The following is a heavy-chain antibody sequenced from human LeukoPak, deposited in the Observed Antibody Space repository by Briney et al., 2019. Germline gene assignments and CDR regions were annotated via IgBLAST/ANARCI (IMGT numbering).Heavy chain of an antibody. Sequence: TGGSLRPSCSASGFTFSDYDMNWVRQAPGKGLEWVSSISYLSSHVYYGDSVKGRFSISRDNAKNSLYLQMNSLGAVDTAIYYCGRAFPPLRTSSAGDLWGQGILVTVSS. D-gene: IGHD3-16*01. J-gene: IGHJ4*02. CDR3: GRAFPPLRTSSAGDL. V-gene: IGHV3-21*01. CDR1: GFTFSDYD. CDR2: ISYLSSHV.